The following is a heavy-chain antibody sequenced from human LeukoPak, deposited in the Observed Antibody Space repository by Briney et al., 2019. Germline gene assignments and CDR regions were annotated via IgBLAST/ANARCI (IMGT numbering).Heavy chain of an antibody. V-gene: IGHV4-4*02. CDR2: IYHSGST. Sequence: SETLSLTCAVSGGSISSSNWWSWVRQPPGKGLEWIGEIYHSGSTNYNPSLKSRVTISVDTSKNQFSLKLSSVTDADAAVYYCARDCSGGNCYLGVIDYWGQGTQVIVSS. CDR1: GGSISSSNW. D-gene: IGHD2-15*01. J-gene: IGHJ4*02. CDR3: ARDCSGGNCYLGVIDY.